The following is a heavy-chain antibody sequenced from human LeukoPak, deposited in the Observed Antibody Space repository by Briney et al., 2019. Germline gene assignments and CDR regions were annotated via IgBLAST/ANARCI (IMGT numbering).Heavy chain of an antibody. Sequence: GASVKVSCKASGYTFTSYGTSWVRQAPGQGLEWMGWISGYNGNTNYVQKIQGRVTMTTDTSTSTAYMELRSLRSDDTAVYYCARDQRVIYYYDSSGSLDYWGQGTLVTVSS. D-gene: IGHD3-22*01. CDR1: GYTFTSYG. J-gene: IGHJ4*02. CDR2: ISGYNGNT. CDR3: ARDQRVIYYYDSSGSLDY. V-gene: IGHV1-18*01.